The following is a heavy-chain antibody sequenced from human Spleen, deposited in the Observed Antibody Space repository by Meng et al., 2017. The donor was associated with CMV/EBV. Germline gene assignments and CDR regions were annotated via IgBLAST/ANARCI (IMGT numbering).Heavy chain of an antibody. Sequence: VLVVQFGAESQTPWSSVKVSYKASGGTLSSYAISWVRQTPGQGLEWMGGIIPIFATANYAQKFQGRVTITADESTSTAYMELSSLRSEDTAVYYCAREGTRPVGGTFDYWGQGTLVTVSS. CDR3: AREGTRPVGGTFDY. J-gene: IGHJ4*02. CDR2: IIPIFATA. V-gene: IGHV1-69*12. D-gene: IGHD3-16*01. CDR1: GGTLSSYA.